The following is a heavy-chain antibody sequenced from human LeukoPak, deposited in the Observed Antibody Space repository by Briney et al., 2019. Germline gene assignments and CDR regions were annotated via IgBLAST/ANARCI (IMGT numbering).Heavy chain of an antibody. CDR3: ARDGYSGSYYRLYYFFMDV. CDR2: ISGSGDNM. Sequence: GGSLRLSCLASKFTFNNYAMTWVRQPPGKGLEWVSSISGSGDNMDYADSVKGRFTISRDNSENTLYLQMNSLRGEDTAVYYCARDGYSGSYYRLYYFFMDVWGKGTTVTVSS. V-gene: IGHV3-23*01. J-gene: IGHJ6*03. D-gene: IGHD1-26*01. CDR1: KFTFNNYA.